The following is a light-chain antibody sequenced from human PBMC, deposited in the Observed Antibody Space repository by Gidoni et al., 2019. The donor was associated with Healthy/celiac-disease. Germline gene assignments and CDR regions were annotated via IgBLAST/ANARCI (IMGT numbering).Light chain of an antibody. V-gene: IGKV3-20*01. CDR2: GAS. CDR3: QQYGSSPQT. J-gene: IGKJ1*01. CDR1: QSVSSSY. Sequence: EIVLPQSPGTLSLSPGERATLSCRASQSVSSSYLAWYQQKPGQAPRLLIYGASSRATGIPDRVSGSGSGTDFTLTISRREPEDFAVYYCQQYGSSPQTFXXXTKVEIK.